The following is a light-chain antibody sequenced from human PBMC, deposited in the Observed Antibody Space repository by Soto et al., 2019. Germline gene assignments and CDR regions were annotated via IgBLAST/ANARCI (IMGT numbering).Light chain of an antibody. Sequence: QSALTQPASVSGSPGQSITISCTGTSSDFAIYNYVSWYQLHPGKAPKLMIYAVSVRTSGVSNRFSGSKSGNTASLTISGLQADDEADYFCSSHNPLGTLQIFGRGTKLTVL. J-gene: IGLJ1*01. V-gene: IGLV2-14*01. CDR2: AVS. CDR3: SSHNPLGTLQI. CDR1: SSDFAIYNY.